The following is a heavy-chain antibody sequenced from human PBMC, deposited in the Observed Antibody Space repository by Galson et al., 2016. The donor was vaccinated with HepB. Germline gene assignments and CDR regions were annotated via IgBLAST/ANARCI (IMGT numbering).Heavy chain of an antibody. J-gene: IGHJ5*02. CDR1: GFTFSDTW. Sequence: SLRLSCAASGFTFSDTWMSWVRQAPGKGLEWVGRIKSKTDGGTPDYAAPVKGRFTISRDDSRNTLYLQMNSLKTEDTAVYYCTKDRGRVGAAGWFGPWGQGTLVTVSS. D-gene: IGHD1-26*01. V-gene: IGHV3-15*01. CDR3: TKDRGRVGAAGWFGP. CDR2: IKSKTDGGTP.